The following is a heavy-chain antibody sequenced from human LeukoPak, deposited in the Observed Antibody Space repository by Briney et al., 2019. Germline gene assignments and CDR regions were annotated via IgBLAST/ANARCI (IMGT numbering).Heavy chain of an antibody. J-gene: IGHJ4*02. D-gene: IGHD1-26*01. CDR1: GGSISSSSYY. V-gene: IGHV4-39*07. CDR2: IYYSGST. Sequence: SETLSLTCTVSGGSISSSSYYWGWIRQPPGKGLEWIGSIYYSGSTYYNPSLKSRVTISVDTSKNQFSLKLSSVTAADTAVYYCARVGLGATPVDYWGQGTLVTVSS. CDR3: ARVGLGATPVDY.